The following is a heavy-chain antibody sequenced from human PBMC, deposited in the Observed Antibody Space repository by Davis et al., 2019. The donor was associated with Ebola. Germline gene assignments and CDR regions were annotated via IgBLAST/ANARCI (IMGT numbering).Heavy chain of an antibody. CDR1: GFTFSSYW. D-gene: IGHD6-25*01. CDR2: IKQDGSEK. Sequence: GGSLRLSCAASGFTFSSYWMSWVRQAPGKGLEWVANIKQDGSEKYYVDSVKGRFTISRDNAKNSLYLQMNSLRAEDTAVYHCARAVQGVAATVPYYFYGMDVWGQGTTVTVSS. CDR3: ARAVQGVAATVPYYFYGMDV. V-gene: IGHV3-7*03. J-gene: IGHJ6*02.